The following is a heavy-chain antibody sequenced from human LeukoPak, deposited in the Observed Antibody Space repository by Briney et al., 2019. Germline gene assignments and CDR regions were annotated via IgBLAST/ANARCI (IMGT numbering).Heavy chain of an antibody. V-gene: IGHV5-51*01. J-gene: IGHJ4*02. CDR1: GYSFTTYW. D-gene: IGHD6-13*01. CDR2: IYPGDSDT. CDR3: ARLLRNIAAAVYYFDY. Sequence: GESLKISCKGSGYSFTTYWIGWVRQMPGKGLEWMGIIYPGDSDTRYSPSFQGQVTISADKSISTAYLQWSSLKASDTAMYYCARLLRNIAAAVYYFDYWGQGALVTVSS.